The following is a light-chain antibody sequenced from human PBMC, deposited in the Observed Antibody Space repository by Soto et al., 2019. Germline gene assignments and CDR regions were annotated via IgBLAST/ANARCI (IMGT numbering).Light chain of an antibody. V-gene: IGLV2-14*01. J-gene: IGLJ1*01. CDR3: YSYTSSSTYV. CDR2: DVS. CDR1: SSDVGAYNY. Sequence: QSVLTQPASVSGSPGQSITISCTGTSSDVGAYNYVSWYQQHPAKVPKLMIYDVSNRPSGVSDRFSGSKSGNTASLTISGLQAEEEADYYCYSYTSSSTYVFGTGTKVTVL.